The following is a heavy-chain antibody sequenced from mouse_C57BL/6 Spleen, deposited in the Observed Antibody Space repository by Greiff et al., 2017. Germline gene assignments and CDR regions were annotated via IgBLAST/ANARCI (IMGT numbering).Heavy chain of an antibody. CDR3: ARRGIYYGKRGYFDC. CDR2: ISSGSSTI. J-gene: IGHJ2*01. CDR1: GFTFSDYG. Sequence: EVNVVESGGGLVKPGGSLKLSCAASGFTFSDYGMHWVRQAPEKGLEWVAYISSGSSTIYYADTVKGRFTITRDNAKNTLFLQMTSLRSEDTAMYYCARRGIYYGKRGYFDCWGHGTTLTVSS. V-gene: IGHV5-17*01. D-gene: IGHD2-1*01.